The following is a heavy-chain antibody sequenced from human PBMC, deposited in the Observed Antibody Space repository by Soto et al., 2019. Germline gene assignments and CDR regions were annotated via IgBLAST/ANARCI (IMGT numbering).Heavy chain of an antibody. V-gene: IGHV4-59*08. CDR1: SGSISTYY. CDR2: IRYSGST. Sequence: PSETLSLTCTVSSGSISTYYWSWVRQTPGKGLEWIGYIRYSGSTKYNPSLRSRVTISVDTSKNQFSLMLTSVTAADTAMYYCARHGAHDYRYMDVWGKGTTVTVSS. D-gene: IGHD4-4*01. CDR3: ARHGAHDYRYMDV. J-gene: IGHJ6*03.